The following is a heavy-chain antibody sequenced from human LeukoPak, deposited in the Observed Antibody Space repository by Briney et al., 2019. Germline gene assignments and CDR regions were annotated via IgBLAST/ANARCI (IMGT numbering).Heavy chain of an antibody. V-gene: IGHV3-33*06. D-gene: IGHD3-9*01. CDR2: IWYDGSHK. CDR3: AKDLPSAIFSKNWFDP. CDR1: GFTFSSYG. J-gene: IGHJ5*02. Sequence: PGGSLRLSCAASGFTFSSYGMHWVRQAPGKGLEWVAVIWYDGSHKYYADSVKGRFTISRDNSKNTLYLQMNSLRAEDTAVYYCAKDLPSAIFSKNWFDPWGQGTLVTVSS.